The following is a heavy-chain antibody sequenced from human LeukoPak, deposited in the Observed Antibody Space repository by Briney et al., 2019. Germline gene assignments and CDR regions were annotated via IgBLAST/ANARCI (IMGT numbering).Heavy chain of an antibody. CDR1: GGSFSPYY. J-gene: IGHJ4*02. D-gene: IGHD6-6*01. V-gene: IGHV4-34*01. Sequence: SETLSLTCAVYGGSFSPYYWSWIRQSPGKGLEWIAEINDSGSTNYNPSLKSRVTISVDTSKKQFTLKVHSLTAADTAVYYCAREEEYSNRRPFDYWGQGTLVTVSS. CDR2: INDSGST. CDR3: AREEEYSNRRPFDY.